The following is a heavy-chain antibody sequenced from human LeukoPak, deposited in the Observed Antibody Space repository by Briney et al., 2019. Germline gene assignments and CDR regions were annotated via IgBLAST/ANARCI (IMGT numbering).Heavy chain of an antibody. Sequence: GGSLRLSCAASGFTFSSYAMSWVSQAPGGGLEWVSGFSGSGGSTYYADSVKGRFTTSRDNSKNTLYLQMDSLRAEDTAVYYCAKGLGKATVTPLGYWGQGTLVTVSS. V-gene: IGHV3-23*01. CDR3: AKGLGKATVTPLGY. CDR1: GFTFSSYA. D-gene: IGHD4-11*01. J-gene: IGHJ4*02. CDR2: FSGSGGST.